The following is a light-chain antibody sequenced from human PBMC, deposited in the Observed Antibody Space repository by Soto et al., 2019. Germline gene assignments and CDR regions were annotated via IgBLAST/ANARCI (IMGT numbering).Light chain of an antibody. V-gene: IGLV2-11*01. Sequence: QSALTQPRSVSGSPGQSVAISCTGTTSDVGGYDYVSWYQQHPGKAPKLIIFDVTKRPSGVPDRFSGSKSGNTASLTISGLHAEDEADYFCCSYAGDFYVFGSGTKVTVL. CDR3: CSYAGDFYV. CDR1: TSDVGGYDY. CDR2: DVT. J-gene: IGLJ1*01.